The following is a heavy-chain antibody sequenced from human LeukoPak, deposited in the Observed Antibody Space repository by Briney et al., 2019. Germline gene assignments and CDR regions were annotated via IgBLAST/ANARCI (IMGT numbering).Heavy chain of an antibody. Sequence: SVKVSCKASGGTFSSYAISWVRQAPGQGLEWMGGIIPIFGTANYAQKFQGRVTITTDESTSTAYMELSSLRSEDTAVYYCAREVVVAATRVYYFDYWDQGTLVTVSS. CDR3: AREVVVAATRVYYFDY. D-gene: IGHD2-15*01. CDR2: IIPIFGTA. V-gene: IGHV1-69*05. J-gene: IGHJ4*02. CDR1: GGTFSSYA.